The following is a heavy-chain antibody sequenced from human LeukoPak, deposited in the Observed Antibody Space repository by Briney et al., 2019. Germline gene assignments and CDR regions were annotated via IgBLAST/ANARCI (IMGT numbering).Heavy chain of an antibody. V-gene: IGHV1-8*03. CDR3: ARAIRITMVRGVNKYYFDY. J-gene: IGHJ4*02. Sequence: ASVKVSCKASGYTFTSYDINWVRQATGQGLEWMGWMNPNSGNTGYAQKFQGRVTITRNTSISTAYMELSSLRSEDTAVYYCARAIRITMVRGVNKYYFDYWGQGTLVTVSS. CDR2: MNPNSGNT. CDR1: GYTFTSYD. D-gene: IGHD3-10*01.